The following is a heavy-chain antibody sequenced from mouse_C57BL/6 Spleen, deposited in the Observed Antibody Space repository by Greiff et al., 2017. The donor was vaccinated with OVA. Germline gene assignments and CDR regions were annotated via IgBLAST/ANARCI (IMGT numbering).Heavy chain of an antibody. D-gene: IGHD1-1*01. Sequence: EVQLQQSGPELVKPGASVKIPCKASGYTFTDYNMDWVKQSHGKSLEWIGDINPNNGGTIYNQKFKGKATLTVDKSSSTAYMELRSLTSEDTAVYYCARRFITTVVATDYYAMDYWGQGTSVTVSS. CDR3: ARRFITTVVATDYYAMDY. V-gene: IGHV1-18*01. CDR1: GYTFTDYN. J-gene: IGHJ4*01. CDR2: INPNNGGT.